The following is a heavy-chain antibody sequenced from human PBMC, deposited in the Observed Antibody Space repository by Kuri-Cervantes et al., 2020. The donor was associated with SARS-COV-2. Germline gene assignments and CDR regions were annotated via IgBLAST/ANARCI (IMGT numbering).Heavy chain of an antibody. Sequence: ASVKVSCKASGYTFTSYYINWVRQATGQGLEWMGWMNPNSGNTGYAQKFQGRVTMTRNTSINTAYMELSRLQADDTAVYFCSRRYGYYYYYMDVWGKGTTVTVSS. CDR1: GYTFTSYY. J-gene: IGHJ6*03. V-gene: IGHV1-8*01. D-gene: IGHD4-17*01. CDR2: MNPNSGNT. CDR3: SRRYGYYYYYMDV.